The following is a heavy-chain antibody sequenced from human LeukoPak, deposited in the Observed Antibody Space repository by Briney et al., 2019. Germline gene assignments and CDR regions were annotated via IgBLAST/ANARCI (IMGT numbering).Heavy chain of an antibody. CDR3: AKDRWATTMVRAVDY. D-gene: IGHD3-10*01. Sequence: GSLRLSCAASGFTFSSYAMSWVRQAPGKGLEWVSAISGSGGSTYYADSVKGRFTISRDNSKNTLYLQMNSLRAEDTAVYYCAKDRWATTMVRAVDYWGQGTLVTVSS. CDR2: ISGSGGST. V-gene: IGHV3-23*01. J-gene: IGHJ4*02. CDR1: GFTFSSYA.